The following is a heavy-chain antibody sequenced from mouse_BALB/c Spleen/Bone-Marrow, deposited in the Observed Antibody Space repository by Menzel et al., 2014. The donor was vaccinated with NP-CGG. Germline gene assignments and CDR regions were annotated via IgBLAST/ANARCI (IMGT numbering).Heavy chain of an antibody. CDR3: ARGVGRLFFDV. J-gene: IGHJ1*01. CDR1: GFTFTDYY. V-gene: IGHV7-3*02. D-gene: IGHD3-3*01. CDR2: IRNKANGYTT. Sequence: EVKLMESGGGLVQPGGSLRLSCATSGFTFTDYYMNWVRQPPGMALEWLGFIRNKANGYTTDYSTSVKGRFTISRDNSQNILYLQMNTLRTEDSATYYCARGVGRLFFDVWGAGTTVTVSS.